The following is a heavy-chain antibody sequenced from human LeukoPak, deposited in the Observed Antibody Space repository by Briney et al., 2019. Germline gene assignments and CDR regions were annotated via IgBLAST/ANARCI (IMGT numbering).Heavy chain of an antibody. CDR2: ISSSSRYI. CDR1: GFIFSSFT. V-gene: IGHV3-21*01. D-gene: IGHD3-10*02. J-gene: IGHJ6*04. Sequence: PGGSLRLSCAASGFIFSSFTMNWIRQAPGKGLEWVSSISSSSRYIHYADSVKGRFTISRDNAKNSLYLQMNSLRAEDTAVCYCAELGITMIGGVWGKGTTVTISS. CDR3: AELGITMIGGV.